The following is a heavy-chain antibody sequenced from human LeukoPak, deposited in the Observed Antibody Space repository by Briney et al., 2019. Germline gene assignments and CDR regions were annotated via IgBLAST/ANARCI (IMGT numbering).Heavy chain of an antibody. V-gene: IGHV4-34*01. D-gene: IGHD6-13*01. CDR3: ARDHRIAAAGTSRDLGNGWFDP. J-gene: IGHJ5*02. CDR2: INHSGST. Sequence: PSETLSLTCAVYGGSFSGYYWSWIRQPPGKGLEWIGEINHSGSTNYNPSLKSRVTISVDTSKNQFSLKLSSVTAADTAVYYCARDHRIAAAGTSRDLGNGWFDPWGQGTLVTVSS. CDR1: GGSFSGYY.